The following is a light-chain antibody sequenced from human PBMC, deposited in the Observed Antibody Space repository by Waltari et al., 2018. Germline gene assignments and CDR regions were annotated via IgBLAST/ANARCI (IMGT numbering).Light chain of an antibody. Sequence: QPVRIQPPSASGTLGQRVTISCSGSSSNIGGNTVNWYQQFPGAAPKVFIYNNNQRPSGVPFRFSGSKSGTSASLAISGLQSEVAANYYCAAWDDSVNAWLFGGGAKLPVL. CDR3: AAWDDSVNAWL. CDR2: NNN. V-gene: IGLV1-44*01. J-gene: IGLJ3*02. CDR1: SSNIGGNT.